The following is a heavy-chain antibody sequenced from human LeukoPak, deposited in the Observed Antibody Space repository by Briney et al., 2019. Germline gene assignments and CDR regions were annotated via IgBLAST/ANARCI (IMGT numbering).Heavy chain of an antibody. Sequence: RTGGSLRLSCAASGFTLSSYGMSWVRQAPGKGLECVSSISGSGGSTNHADSVKGRFTISRDNSKNTLYLQMNSLRAEDTAVYYCAKASTAYSDDYFDYWGQGTLVTVSS. CDR3: AKASTAYSDDYFDY. D-gene: IGHD3-16*01. CDR1: GFTLSSYG. J-gene: IGHJ4*02. V-gene: IGHV3-23*01. CDR2: ISGSGGST.